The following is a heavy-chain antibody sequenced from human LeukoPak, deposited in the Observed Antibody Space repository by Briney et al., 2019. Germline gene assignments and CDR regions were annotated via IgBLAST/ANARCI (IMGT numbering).Heavy chain of an antibody. CDR1: GGSISSYY. Sequence: PSETLSLTCTVSGGSISSYYWSWIRQPPGKGLEWIGYIYYSGSTNYNPSFKSRVTISVDTSKNQFSLKLSSVTAADTAVYYCARRNYDSSGYYEFSLGYYFDYWGQGTLVTVSS. D-gene: IGHD3-22*01. CDR2: IYYSGST. CDR3: ARRNYDSSGYYEFSLGYYFDY. V-gene: IGHV4-59*01. J-gene: IGHJ4*02.